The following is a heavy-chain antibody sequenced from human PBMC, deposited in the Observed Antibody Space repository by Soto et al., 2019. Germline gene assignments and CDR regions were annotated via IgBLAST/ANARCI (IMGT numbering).Heavy chain of an antibody. CDR1: GYTFTSYA. CDR2: INAGNGDT. V-gene: IGHV1-3*01. J-gene: IGHJ4*02. D-gene: IGHD2-21*02. Sequence: QVQLVQSGAEVKKPGASVRVSCRASGYTFTSYAIHWVRQAPGQRLEWMGWINAGNGDTKYSQKYQGRVTITRETSASIADMELSSLKSEDTALYYCAREVASADYFFDYWGQGTLVTVSS. CDR3: AREVASADYFFDY.